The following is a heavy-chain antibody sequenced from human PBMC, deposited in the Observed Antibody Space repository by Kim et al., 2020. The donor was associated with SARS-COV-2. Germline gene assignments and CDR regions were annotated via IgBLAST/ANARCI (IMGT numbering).Heavy chain of an antibody. V-gene: IGHV3-23*01. J-gene: IGHJ4*02. Sequence: AGSVKVRFNSSRDNAKNTLYLQMNSLRAEDTAVYYCAKEVDIVAKYYFDYWGQGTLVTVSS. CDR3: AKEVDIVAKYYFDY. D-gene: IGHD5-12*01.